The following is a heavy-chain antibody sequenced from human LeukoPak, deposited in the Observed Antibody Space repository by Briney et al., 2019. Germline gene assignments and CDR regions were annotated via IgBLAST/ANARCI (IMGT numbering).Heavy chain of an antibody. CDR2: ISGSGGST. Sequence: GGSLRLSCAASGFTFNRYAMSWVRQAPGKGLEWVSAISGSGGSTYYADSVKGRFTISRDNSKNTLYLQMNSLRAEDTAVYYCAKDARGIGESFDYWGQGTLVTVSS. CDR1: GFTFNRYA. V-gene: IGHV3-23*01. CDR3: AKDARGIGESFDY. D-gene: IGHD4-17*01. J-gene: IGHJ4*02.